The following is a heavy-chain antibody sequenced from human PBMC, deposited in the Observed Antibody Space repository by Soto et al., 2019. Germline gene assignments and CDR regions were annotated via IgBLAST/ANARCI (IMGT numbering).Heavy chain of an antibody. V-gene: IGHV3-74*01. Sequence: GGSLRLSCAASGFTFSNNWMHWVRQAPGKGLVWVSRINSDGSITNYTDSVKGQFTISRDNAKNTLYLQMNSLRAEDTAVYYCSRASSSWYVIFDYWGQGSLVTLSS. CDR3: SRASSSWYVIFDY. J-gene: IGHJ4*02. D-gene: IGHD6-13*01. CDR2: INSDGSIT. CDR1: GFTFSNNW.